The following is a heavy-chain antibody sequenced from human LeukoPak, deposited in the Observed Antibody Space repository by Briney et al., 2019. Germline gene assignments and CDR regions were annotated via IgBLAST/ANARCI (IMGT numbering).Heavy chain of an antibody. Sequence: ASVKVSCKASGYTFTGYYMHWVRQAPGQGLEWMERINPDSGGTNYAQKFQGRVTMTRDTSISTAYMELSRLRSDDTAVYCCARMRGGDPQYYYDSSGYGPWGQGTLVTVSS. J-gene: IGHJ5*02. D-gene: IGHD3-22*01. CDR2: INPDSGGT. V-gene: IGHV1-2*06. CDR1: GYTFTGYY. CDR3: ARMRGGDPQYYYDSSGYGP.